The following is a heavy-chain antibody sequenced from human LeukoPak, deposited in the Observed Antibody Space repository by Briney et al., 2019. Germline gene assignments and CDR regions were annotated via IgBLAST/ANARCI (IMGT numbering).Heavy chain of an antibody. J-gene: IGHJ4*02. CDR1: GFTFSSYG. CDR3: AKDPFDLGY. V-gene: IGHV3-30*18. CDR2: ISYDGSNK. Sequence: GGSLRLSCAASGFTFSSYGMHWVRQAPGKGLEWVAVISYDGSNKYYADSVKGRFTISRDNSKNTLYLQMNSLGAEDTAVYYCAKDPFDLGYWGQGTLVTVSS. D-gene: IGHD3/OR15-3a*01.